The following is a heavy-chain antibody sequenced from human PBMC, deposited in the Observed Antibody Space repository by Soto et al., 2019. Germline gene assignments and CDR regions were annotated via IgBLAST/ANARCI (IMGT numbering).Heavy chain of an antibody. Sequence: GGSLRLSCAASGFPFDDYSMNWVRQVPGKGLEWVSLISWDGADTYYADSVKGRFTVSRDNSKNSLYLQMNSLTTEDTALYSCAKNPGYYYDSTGYHFDYWGQGTLVTVSS. V-gene: IGHV3-43*01. D-gene: IGHD3-22*01. CDR3: AKNPGYYYDSTGYHFDY. CDR1: GFPFDDYS. J-gene: IGHJ4*02. CDR2: ISWDGADT.